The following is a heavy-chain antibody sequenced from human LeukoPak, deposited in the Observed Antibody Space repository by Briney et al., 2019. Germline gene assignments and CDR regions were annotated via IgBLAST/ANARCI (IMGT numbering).Heavy chain of an antibody. CDR2: ISGSGGST. Sequence: PGGSLRLSCAASGFTFSIYAMSCVRQAPGKGLEWVSAISGSGGSTYYADSVKGRFTISRDNSKNTLYLQMNSLRAEDTAVYYCAKDRDSSGWYHYFDYWGQGTLVTVSS. D-gene: IGHD6-19*01. J-gene: IGHJ4*02. CDR3: AKDRDSSGWYHYFDY. V-gene: IGHV3-23*01. CDR1: GFTFSIYA.